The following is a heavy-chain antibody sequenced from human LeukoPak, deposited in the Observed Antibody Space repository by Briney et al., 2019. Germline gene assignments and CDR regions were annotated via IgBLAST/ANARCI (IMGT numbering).Heavy chain of an antibody. Sequence: KTGGSLRLSCAASGFTFSSYSMNWVRQAPGKGLEWVSSISSSSSYIYYADSVKGRFTISRDNAKNSLYLQMNSLRAEDTAVYYCARANGYSYGSTYFDYWGQGTLVTVSS. V-gene: IGHV3-21*01. J-gene: IGHJ4*02. D-gene: IGHD5-18*01. CDR2: ISSSSSYI. CDR3: ARANGYSYGSTYFDY. CDR1: GFTFSSYS.